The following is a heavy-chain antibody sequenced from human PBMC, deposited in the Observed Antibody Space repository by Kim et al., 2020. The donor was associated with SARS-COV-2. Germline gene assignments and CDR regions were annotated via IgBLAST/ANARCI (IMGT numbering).Heavy chain of an antibody. V-gene: IGHV3-23*03. D-gene: IGHD3-10*01. CDR3: ARNPPAMVRGVVDY. J-gene: IGHJ4*02. Sequence: ADSVKGRFTISRGNSQNTLYLQMNSLRAEDTAVYYCARNPPAMVRGVVDYWGQGTLVTVSS.